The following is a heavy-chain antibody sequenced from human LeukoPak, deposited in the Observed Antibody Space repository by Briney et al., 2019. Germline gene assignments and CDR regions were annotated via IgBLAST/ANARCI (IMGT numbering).Heavy chain of an antibody. CDR1: GVTFSSYS. Sequence: GGSLRLSCAASGVTFSSYSMNWVRQAPGEGLEWVSSISSSSSYIYYADSVKGRFTISRDNAKNSLYLQMNSLRAEDTAVYYCASYCSGGSCYDWFDPWGQGTLVTVSS. V-gene: IGHV3-21*01. J-gene: IGHJ5*02. CDR3: ASYCSGGSCYDWFDP. D-gene: IGHD2-15*01. CDR2: ISSSSSYI.